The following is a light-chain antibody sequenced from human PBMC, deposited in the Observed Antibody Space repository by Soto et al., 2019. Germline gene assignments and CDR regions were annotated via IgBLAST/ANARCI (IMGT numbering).Light chain of an antibody. CDR2: DAS. CDR1: QSVSSY. Sequence: EIVLTQSPATLSLSPGERATLSCRASQSVSSYLAWYQQEPGQAPRLLIYDASNRATGIPARFSGSGSGTDFTLTISSLEPEDFAVYYCQQRSNWPPTFGQGTKVEIK. CDR3: QQRSNWPPT. J-gene: IGKJ1*01. V-gene: IGKV3-11*01.